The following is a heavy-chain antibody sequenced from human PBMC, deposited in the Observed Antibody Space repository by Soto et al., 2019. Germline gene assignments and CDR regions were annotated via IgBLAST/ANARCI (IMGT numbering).Heavy chain of an antibody. Sequence: SETLSLTCTVSGGSISSSSYYWGWIRQPPGKGLEWIGSIYYSGSTYYNPSLKSRVTISVDTSKNQCSLKLSSVTAADTAVYYCARGWAYCSGGSCSIDYWGQGTLVTVSS. D-gene: IGHD2-15*01. CDR3: ARGWAYCSGGSCSIDY. CDR1: GGSISSSSYY. V-gene: IGHV4-39*01. J-gene: IGHJ4*02. CDR2: IYYSGST.